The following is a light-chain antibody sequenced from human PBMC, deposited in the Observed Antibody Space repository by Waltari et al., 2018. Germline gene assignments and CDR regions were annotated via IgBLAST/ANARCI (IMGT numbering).Light chain of an antibody. CDR1: SSTRGRTY. Sequence: QSVLTQPPSASGTPGQRVTIPCSGSSSTRGRTYVYWYQPPPGTAPKILIYRNTQRPSGVPDRFSGSKSGTSASLAISGLRSEDEADYYCAAWDDSLSGRVFGGGTKLTVL. V-gene: IGLV1-47*01. CDR3: AAWDDSLSGRV. CDR2: RNT. J-gene: IGLJ2*01.